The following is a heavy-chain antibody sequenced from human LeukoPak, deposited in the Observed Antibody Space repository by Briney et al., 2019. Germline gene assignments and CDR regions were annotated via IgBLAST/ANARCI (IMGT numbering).Heavy chain of an antibody. V-gene: IGHV3-23*01. Sequence: GGTLRLSCVASGFTFSAYGMCWVRQAPGKGLEWVSAISGNGGSTYYADSVKGRFAISRDTSKNTLYLQMNSLRAEDTAVYYCAKVGPSLVRGLIRGGARYYYNYMDVWGKGTTVTISS. CDR1: GFTFSAYG. D-gene: IGHD3-10*01. J-gene: IGHJ6*03. CDR3: AKVGPSLVRGLIRGGARYYYNYMDV. CDR2: ISGNGGST.